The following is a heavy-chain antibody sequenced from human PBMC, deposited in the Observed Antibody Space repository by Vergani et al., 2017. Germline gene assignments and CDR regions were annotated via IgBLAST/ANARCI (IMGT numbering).Heavy chain of an antibody. J-gene: IGHJ3*02. CDR1: GFSLSNARMG. D-gene: IGHD3-9*01. Sequence: QVTLKESGPVLVKPTETLTLICTVSGFSLSNARMGVSWIRQPPGNALEWLAHIFSNDEKSYSTSLKSRLTISKDTSKSQVVLTMTNMDPVDTATYYCARIAFDILTDVMLFDIWGQGTMVTVSS. V-gene: IGHV2-26*01. CDR3: ARIAFDILTDVMLFDI. CDR2: IFSNDEK.